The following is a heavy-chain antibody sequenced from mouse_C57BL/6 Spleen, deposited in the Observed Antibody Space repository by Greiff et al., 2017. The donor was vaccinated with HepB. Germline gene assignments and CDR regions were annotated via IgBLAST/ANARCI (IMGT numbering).Heavy chain of an antibody. CDR2: IYPGSGST. D-gene: IGHD1-1*01. CDR1: GYTFTSYW. CDR3: ARRWGSSYLYAMDY. J-gene: IGHJ4*01. Sequence: QVQLQQPGAELVKPGASVKMSCKASGYTFTSYWITWVKQRPGQGLEWIGDIYPGSGSTNYNEKFKSKGTLTVDTSSSTAYMQLSSLTSEDSAVYYCARRWGSSYLYAMDYWGQGTSVTVSS. V-gene: IGHV1-55*01.